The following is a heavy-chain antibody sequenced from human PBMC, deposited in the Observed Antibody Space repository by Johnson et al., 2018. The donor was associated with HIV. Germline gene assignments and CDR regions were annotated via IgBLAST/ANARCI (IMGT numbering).Heavy chain of an antibody. J-gene: IGHJ3*02. D-gene: IGHD6-6*01. CDR2: IKTDGRGT. CDR1: GFTFSDHW. V-gene: IGHV3-74*01. Sequence: VQLVESGGGLVKPGGSLRLSCAASGFTFSDHWMYWVRQAPGKGLVWVSRIKTDGRGTNYADSVRGRFTISRDDAKNTLYLQMNSLKTEDTAVYYCTTDLYGYSSSSSDAFDIWGQGTMVTVSS. CDR3: TTDLYGYSSSSSDAFDI.